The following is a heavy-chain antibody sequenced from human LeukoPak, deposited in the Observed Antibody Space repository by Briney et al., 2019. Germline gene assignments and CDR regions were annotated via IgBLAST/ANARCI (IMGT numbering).Heavy chain of an antibody. D-gene: IGHD6-19*01. CDR3: ARGNFSSGLDY. V-gene: IGHV4-34*01. CDR2: INHSGST. CDR1: GGSFSGYY. Sequence: PSETLSLICAVYGGSFSGYYWSWIRQPPGKGLEWIGEINHSGSTNYNPSLKSRVTISVDTSKNQFSPKLRSVTAADTAVYYFARGNFSSGLDYWGQGTLVSVSS. J-gene: IGHJ4*02.